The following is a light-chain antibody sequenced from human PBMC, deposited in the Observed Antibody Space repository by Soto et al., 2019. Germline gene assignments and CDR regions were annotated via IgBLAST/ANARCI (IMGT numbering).Light chain of an antibody. Sequence: QSALTQPASVSGSPGQSITISCTGSSSDIGGYNYVSWYQQHPGKAPNLLIYDVSYRPSGISDRFSGSKSGNTASLTISGLQPDDEADYYCSSYGASSTLFGGGTKLTVL. CDR3: SSYGASSTL. CDR2: DVS. J-gene: IGLJ2*01. CDR1: SSDIGGYNY. V-gene: IGLV2-14*03.